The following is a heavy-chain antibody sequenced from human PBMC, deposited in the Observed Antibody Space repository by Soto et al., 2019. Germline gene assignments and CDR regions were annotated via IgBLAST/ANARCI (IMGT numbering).Heavy chain of an antibody. Sequence: SVKVSCKASGGSIRNYAISWVRQAPGQGLEWMGGITPISGSAQYAQKFQDRVTITADESTGTAYMELSSLRSEDTAVYYCAKDLSTSGYHYGMDVWGQGTTVTVSS. CDR1: GGSIRNYA. CDR3: AKDLSTSGYHYGMDV. V-gene: IGHV1-69*13. CDR2: ITPISGSA. J-gene: IGHJ6*02.